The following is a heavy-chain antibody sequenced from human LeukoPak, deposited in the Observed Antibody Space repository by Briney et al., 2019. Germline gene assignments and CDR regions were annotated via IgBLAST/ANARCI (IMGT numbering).Heavy chain of an antibody. CDR3: TRSWIQLWTPDFDH. J-gene: IGHJ4*02. CDR2: INPNSGGT. CDR1: GYTFSGHY. D-gene: IGHD5-18*01. V-gene: IGHV1-2*06. Sequence: ASVKVSCKASGYTFSGHYLHWVRQAPGQGLEWMGRINPNSGGTKYAQKFQNRVTMTSDTSVSTAYMELNRLRSDDTAIYYCTRSWIQLWTPDFDHWGQGTLVTVSS.